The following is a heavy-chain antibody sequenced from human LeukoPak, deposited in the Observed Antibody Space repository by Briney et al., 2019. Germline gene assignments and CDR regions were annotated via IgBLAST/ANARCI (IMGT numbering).Heavy chain of an antibody. Sequence: GGSLRLSCAASGLTFSSYAMSWVRQAPGKGLEWVSAISGSGGSTYYADSVKGRFTISRDNSKNTLYLQMNSLRAEDTAVYYCAKDAAVVVTAIFWFDPWGQGTLVTVSS. CDR1: GLTFSSYA. V-gene: IGHV3-23*01. CDR3: AKDAAVVVTAIFWFDP. J-gene: IGHJ5*02. CDR2: ISGSGGST. D-gene: IGHD2-21*02.